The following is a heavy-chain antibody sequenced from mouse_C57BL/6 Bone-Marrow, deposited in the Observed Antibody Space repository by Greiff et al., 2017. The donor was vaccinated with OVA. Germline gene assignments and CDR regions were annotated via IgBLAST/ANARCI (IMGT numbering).Heavy chain of an antibody. D-gene: IGHD3-2*02. V-gene: IGHV1-81*01. J-gene: IGHJ3*01. Sequence: QVQLQQSGAELARPGASVKLSCKASGYTFTSYGISWVKQRTGQGLEWIGEIYPRSGNTYYNEKFKGKATLTADKSSSTAYMELRSLTSEDSAVYFCARYSSGYGAWFAYWGQGTLVTVSA. CDR3: ARYSSGYGAWFAY. CDR1: GYTFTSYG. CDR2: IYPRSGNT.